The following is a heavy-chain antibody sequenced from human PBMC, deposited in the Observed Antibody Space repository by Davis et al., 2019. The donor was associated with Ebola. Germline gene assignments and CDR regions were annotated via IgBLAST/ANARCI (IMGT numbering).Heavy chain of an antibody. CDR2: IYYSGST. CDR1: GDSVSSSSYY. CDR3: ARLLVAAVVDY. D-gene: IGHD6-13*01. Sequence: SETLSLTCAVSGDSVSSSSYYWGWIRQPPGKGLEWIGSIYYSGSTYYNPSLKSRVTISVDTSKNQFSLKLSSVTAADTAVYYCARLLVAAVVDYWGQGTLVTVSS. V-gene: IGHV4-39*01. J-gene: IGHJ4*02.